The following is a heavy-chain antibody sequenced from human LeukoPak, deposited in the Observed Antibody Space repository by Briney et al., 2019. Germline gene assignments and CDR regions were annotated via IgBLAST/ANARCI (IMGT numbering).Heavy chain of an antibody. Sequence: GASVNVSCKASGYTFTGYYMHWVRQAPGQGLEWMGWINPNSGGTNYAQKFQGRVTMTRDTSISTAYMELSRLRSDDTAVYYCASWNLVGATPIDYWGQGTLVTVSS. D-gene: IGHD1-26*01. CDR1: GYTFTGYY. CDR3: ASWNLVGATPIDY. CDR2: INPNSGGT. V-gene: IGHV1-2*02. J-gene: IGHJ4*02.